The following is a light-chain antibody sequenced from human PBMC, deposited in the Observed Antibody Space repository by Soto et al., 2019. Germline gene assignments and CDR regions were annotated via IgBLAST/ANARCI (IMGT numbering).Light chain of an antibody. J-gene: IGLJ2*01. CDR2: EAS. CDR1: SNDVGTYNL. CDR3: CSYGRSVV. V-gene: IGLV2-23*01. Sequence: QSVLTQPASVSGSPGQLITISCTGISNDVGTYNLVSWYQHHPGKAPKLIIYEASKRPSGVPNRFSGSKSGNTASLTISGLHAEDEADYYCCSYGRSVVFGGGTQLT.